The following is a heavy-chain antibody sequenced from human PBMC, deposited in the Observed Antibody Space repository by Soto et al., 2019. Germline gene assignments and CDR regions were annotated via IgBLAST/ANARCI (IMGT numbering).Heavy chain of an antibody. CDR3: TRGPPRVQWFDP. J-gene: IGHJ5*02. CDR2: IYFTGST. V-gene: IGHV4-61*01. Sequence: TSEPLSLTCTVSGGAVSSGTYYWSWIRQPPGKGLEWIGHIYFTGSTNYNPSLKSRVTMPLDTSRNQFSLKLSSVTAADTAVYYCTRGPPRVQWFDPWGLGTLVTVSS. CDR1: GGAVSSGTYY.